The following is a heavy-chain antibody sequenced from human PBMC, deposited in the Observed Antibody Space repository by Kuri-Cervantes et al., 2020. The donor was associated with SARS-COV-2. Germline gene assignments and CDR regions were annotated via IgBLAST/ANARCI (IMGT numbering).Heavy chain of an antibody. V-gene: IGHV4-34*01. CDR2: INHSGST. CDR3: ARDFVLANRQFHYYGMDV. Sequence: SETLSLTCAVYGGSFSGYYWSGIRQPPGKGLGWIGEINHSGSTNYNPSLKSRVTISVDTSKNQFSLKLSSVTAADTAVYYCARDFVLANRQFHYYGMDVWGQGTTVTVSS. D-gene: IGHD2-21*01. J-gene: IGHJ6*02. CDR1: GGSFSGYY.